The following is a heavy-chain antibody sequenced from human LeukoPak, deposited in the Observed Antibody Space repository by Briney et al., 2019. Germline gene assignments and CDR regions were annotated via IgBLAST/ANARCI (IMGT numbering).Heavy chain of an antibody. V-gene: IGHV3-53*01. CDR2: IYSGGST. D-gene: IGHD6-13*01. J-gene: IGHJ3*02. Sequence: GGSLRPSCAASGFTVSSNYMSWVRQAPGKGLEWVSVIYSGGSTYYADSVKGRFTISGDNSKNTLYLQMNSLRAEDTAVYYCARGGSSWLNDAFDIWGQGTMVTVSS. CDR3: ARGGSSWLNDAFDI. CDR1: GFTVSSNY.